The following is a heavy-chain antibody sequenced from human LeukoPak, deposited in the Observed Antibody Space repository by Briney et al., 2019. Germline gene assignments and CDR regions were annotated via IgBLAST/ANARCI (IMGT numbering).Heavy chain of an antibody. V-gene: IGHV3-74*01. CDR1: GFTFSSYW. Sequence: GGSLRLFCAASGFTFSSYWMHWVRQAPGKGLVWVSRINGGGGGTDYADSVKGRFTISRDNAKNTLYLQMNSLRAEDTAIYYCAKVNCDGHCSSNDWYFDLWGRGTLVTVSS. CDR2: INGGGGGT. D-gene: IGHD2-21*02. J-gene: IGHJ2*01. CDR3: AKVNCDGHCSSNDWYFDL.